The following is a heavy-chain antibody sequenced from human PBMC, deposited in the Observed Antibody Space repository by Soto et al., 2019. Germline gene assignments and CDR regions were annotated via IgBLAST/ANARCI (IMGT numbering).Heavy chain of an antibody. J-gene: IGHJ6*02. CDR3: ARGCTNGVCPYGMDV. CDR1: GYSFTSYW. D-gene: IGHD2-8*01. CDR2: IYPGDSDT. Sequence: GESLKISCKGSGYSFTSYWIGWVRQMPGKGLEWMGIIYPGDSDTRYSPSFQGQVTISADKSISTAYLQWSSLKASDTAMYYCARGCTNGVCPYGMDVWGQVTTVTAPS. V-gene: IGHV5-51*01.